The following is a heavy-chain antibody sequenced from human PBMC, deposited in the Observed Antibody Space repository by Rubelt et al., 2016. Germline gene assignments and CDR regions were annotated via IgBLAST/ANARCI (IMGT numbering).Heavy chain of an antibody. CDR3: ARVGDAELQTFDY. D-gene: IGHD4-23*01. J-gene: IGHJ4*02. Sequence: QVQLQQWGAGLLKPSETLSLTCAVYGGSFSGYYWSWIRQPPGKGLEWVSYISSSSSTIYYADSVKGRFTISRNNAKNSLYLQRNSRRAEDTAVYYCARVGDAELQTFDYWGQGTLVTVSS. CDR1: GGSFSGYY. CDR2: ISSSSSTI. V-gene: IGHV3-11*04.